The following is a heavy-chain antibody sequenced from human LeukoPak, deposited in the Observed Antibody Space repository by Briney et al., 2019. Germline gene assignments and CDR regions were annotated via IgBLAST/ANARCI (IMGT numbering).Heavy chain of an antibody. CDR2: ISYDGSNK. D-gene: IGHD1-1*01. CDR3: ARDKRYRRYAFDI. Sequence: GRALRLSCAAAGFPFSSYGMHWGRQAPGKGLEWGAVISYDGSNKYYADSVKGRFTISRDNSMNTLYLQMNSLRAEDTAVYYCARDKRYRRYAFDIWGQGTMVTVSS. J-gene: IGHJ3*02. V-gene: IGHV3-30*03. CDR1: GFPFSSYG.